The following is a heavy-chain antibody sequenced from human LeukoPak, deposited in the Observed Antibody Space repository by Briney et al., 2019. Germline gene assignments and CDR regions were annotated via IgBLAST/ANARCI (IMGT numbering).Heavy chain of an antibody. Sequence: SETLSLTCTVSGGSISNYYWSWIRQPAGKGLEWIGRIYTSGSTNYNPSLKSRVTMSVDTSKNQFSLKMTSVTAADTAVYFCARDRLLYDYGGKPLFDYWGQGTVVSVSS. D-gene: IGHD4-23*01. V-gene: IGHV4-4*07. CDR3: ARDRLLYDYGGKPLFDY. CDR2: IYTSGST. CDR1: GGSISNYY. J-gene: IGHJ4*02.